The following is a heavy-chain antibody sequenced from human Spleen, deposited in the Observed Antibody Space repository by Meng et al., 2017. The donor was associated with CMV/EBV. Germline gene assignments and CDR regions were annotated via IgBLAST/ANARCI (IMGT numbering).Heavy chain of an antibody. Sequence: SETLSLTCTVSDVSISSDTYYWSWIRQYPGKGLEWIGYIYYSGSTYYHPSLKSRGTISMDTSKNQFSLTLNSVTAADTAVYYCARDYSSSSKGMDVWGQGTTVTVSS. CDR3: ARDYSSSSKGMDV. CDR1: DVSISSDTYY. CDR2: IYYSGST. D-gene: IGHD6-6*01. J-gene: IGHJ6*02. V-gene: IGHV4-31*03.